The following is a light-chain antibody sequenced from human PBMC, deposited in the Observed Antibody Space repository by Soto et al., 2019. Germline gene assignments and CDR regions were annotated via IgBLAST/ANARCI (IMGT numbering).Light chain of an antibody. Sequence: QSALTQPASVSASPGQSITISCTGTSSDVGGYKFVSWYQHHPGKAPKLMIYGVSNRPSGVSDRFSGSKSGNTASLTISGLQAEDEADYYCSSYTNTATLDYVFGTATKLTVL. J-gene: IGLJ1*01. V-gene: IGLV2-14*01. CDR2: GVS. CDR3: SSYTNTATLDYV. CDR1: SSDVGGYKF.